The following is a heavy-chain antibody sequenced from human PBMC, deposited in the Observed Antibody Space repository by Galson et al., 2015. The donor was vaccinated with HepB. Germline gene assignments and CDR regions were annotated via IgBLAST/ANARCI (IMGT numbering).Heavy chain of an antibody. Sequence: SLRLSCAASGFTFGDYAMSWFRQAPGKGLEWVGFIRSKAYGGTTEYAASVKGRFTISRDDSKSIAYLQMNSLKTEDTAVYYCTRGYYYDSSGYYYVGYFQHWGQCTLVTVSS. CDR3: TRGYYYDSSGYYYVGYFQH. CDR2: IRSKAYGGTT. D-gene: IGHD3-22*01. J-gene: IGHJ1*01. CDR1: GFTFGDYA. V-gene: IGHV3-49*03.